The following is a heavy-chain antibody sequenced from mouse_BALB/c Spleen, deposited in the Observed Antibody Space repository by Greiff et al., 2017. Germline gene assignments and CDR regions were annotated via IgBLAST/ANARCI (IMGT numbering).Heavy chain of an antibody. J-gene: IGHJ4*01. V-gene: IGHV1-82*01. CDR1: GYAFSSSW. CDR3: ARDYYGSSYFYAMDY. D-gene: IGHD1-1*01. Sequence: QVQLQQSGPELVKPGASVKISCKASGYAFSSSWMNWVKQRPGQGLEWIGRIYPGDGDTNYNGKFKGKATLTADKSSSTAYMQLSSLTSVDSAVYFCARDYYGSSYFYAMDYWGQGTSVTVSS. CDR2: IYPGDGDT.